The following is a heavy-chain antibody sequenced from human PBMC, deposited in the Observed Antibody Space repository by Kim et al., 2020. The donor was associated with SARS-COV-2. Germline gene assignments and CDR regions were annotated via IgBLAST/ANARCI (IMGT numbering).Heavy chain of an antibody. CDR3: AKDRGGRVPAATGGFDY. CDR1: GFTFSSYA. J-gene: IGHJ4*02. V-gene: IGHV3-23*01. D-gene: IGHD2-2*01. CDR2: ISGSGGST. Sequence: GGSLRLSCAASGFTFSSYAMSWVRQAPGKGLEWVSAISGSGGSTYYADSVKGRFTISRDNSKNTLYLQMNSLRAEDTAVYYCAKDRGGRVPAATGGFDYWGQGTLVTVSS.